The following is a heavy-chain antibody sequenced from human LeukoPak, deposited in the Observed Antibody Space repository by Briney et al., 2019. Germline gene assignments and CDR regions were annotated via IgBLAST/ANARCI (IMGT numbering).Heavy chain of an antibody. V-gene: IGHV3-30*02. CDR2: IRYDGSNK. CDR1: GFPFSSYG. D-gene: IGHD3/OR15-3a*01. CDR3: ARAFRPASDPHDFYDF. Sequence: QPGGSLRLSCAASGFPFSSYGMHWVRQAPGKGLEWVAFIRYDGSNKYYADSVKGRFTISRDNSKNTLYLQMNSLRAEDTAVYYCARAFRPASDPHDFYDFWGRGTTVTISS. J-gene: IGHJ3*01.